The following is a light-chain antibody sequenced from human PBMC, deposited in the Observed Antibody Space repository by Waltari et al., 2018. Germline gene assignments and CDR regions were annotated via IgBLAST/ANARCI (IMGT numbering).Light chain of an antibody. CDR2: DVT. Sequence: QPALTQPAPVSGSPGQSITIPCTGTSSDVGAYNSVFWFQQHPGKAPKLRIYDVTKRPSGVSNRFSGSKSGNTASLTISGLQAEDEGDYYCCSYAGSSTFAFGGGTKLTVL. CDR3: CSYAGSSTFA. V-gene: IGLV2-23*02. CDR1: SSDVGAYNS. J-gene: IGLJ2*01.